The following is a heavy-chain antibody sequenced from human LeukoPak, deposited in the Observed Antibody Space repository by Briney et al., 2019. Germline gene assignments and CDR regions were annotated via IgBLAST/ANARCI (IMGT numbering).Heavy chain of an antibody. J-gene: IGHJ4*02. D-gene: IGHD3-22*01. V-gene: IGHV4-59*01. CDR2: IYYSGST. CDR3: ARGGDTSGYYYVFDY. CDR1: GGSFSRYY. Sequence: SETLSLTCTVSGGSFSRYYWTWIRHPPGKGLEWIGYIYYSGSTKYNASLKSRVTISVDTSKNQFSLKLTSVTAADTAVYYCARGGDTSGYYYVFDYWGRGTLVTVSS.